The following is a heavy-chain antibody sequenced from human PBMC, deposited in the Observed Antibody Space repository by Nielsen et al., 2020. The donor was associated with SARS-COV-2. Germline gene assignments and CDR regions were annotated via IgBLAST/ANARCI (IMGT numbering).Heavy chain of an antibody. CDR1: GFIFSNYA. D-gene: IGHD5-18*01. V-gene: IGHV3-23*01. Sequence: GGSLRLSCAASGFIFSNYAMNWVRHAPGKGLEWVSAISGRGGNTFYADSVKGRFTISRDNSKSTLYLQMNSLSAEDTAIYYCAKSDGGYSYGYPDYWGQGTLVTVSS. J-gene: IGHJ4*02. CDR2: ISGRGGNT. CDR3: AKSDGGYSYGYPDY.